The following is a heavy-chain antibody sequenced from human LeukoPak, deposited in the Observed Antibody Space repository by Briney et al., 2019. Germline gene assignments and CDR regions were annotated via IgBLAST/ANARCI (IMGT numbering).Heavy chain of an antibody. Sequence: GGSLRLSCAASGFTVSSYWMSWVRPAPGKGLEWVANIKQDGSEKYYVDSVKGRFTISRDNAKNSLYLQMNSLRAEDTAVYYCARQYPTPTAGYYFDYWGQGTLVTVSS. CDR3: ARQYPTPTAGYYFDY. CDR2: IKQDGSEK. CDR1: GFTVSSYW. D-gene: IGHD2-2*01. V-gene: IGHV3-7*01. J-gene: IGHJ4*02.